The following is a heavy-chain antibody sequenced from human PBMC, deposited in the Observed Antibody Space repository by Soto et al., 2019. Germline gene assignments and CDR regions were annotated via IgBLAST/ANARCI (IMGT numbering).Heavy chain of an antibody. CDR2: INPNSGGT. CDR1: GYTFTGYY. D-gene: IGHD3-22*01. J-gene: IGHJ6*02. V-gene: IGHV1-2*02. Sequence: QVQLVQSGAEVKKPGASVKVSCKASGYTFTGYYMHWVRQAPGQGLEWMGWINPNSGGTNYAQKFQGRVTMTRDTSISTAYMELSRLRSDDTAVYYCARDKAITMIVGVCYGMDVWGQGTTVTVSS. CDR3: ARDKAITMIVGVCYGMDV.